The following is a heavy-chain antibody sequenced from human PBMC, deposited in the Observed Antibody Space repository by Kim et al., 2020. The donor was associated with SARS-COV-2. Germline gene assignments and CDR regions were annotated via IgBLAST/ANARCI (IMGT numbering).Heavy chain of an antibody. V-gene: IGHV3-30*02. Sequence: DSVKGQFTLSRDNSQHTLYLQMNSLRAEDTAVYYCAKTDVFRAAAGTGDYWGQGTLVTVSS. D-gene: IGHD6-13*01. CDR3: AKTDVFRAAAGTGDY. J-gene: IGHJ4*02.